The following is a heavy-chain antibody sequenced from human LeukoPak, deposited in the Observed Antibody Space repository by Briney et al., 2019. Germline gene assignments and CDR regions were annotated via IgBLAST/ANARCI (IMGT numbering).Heavy chain of an antibody. CDR3: ATHSGWYVGALGY. V-gene: IGHV4-4*02. D-gene: IGHD6-19*01. J-gene: IGHJ4*02. CDR2: IYHSGST. CDR1: GGSISSSNW. Sequence: SGTLSLTCAVSGGSISSSNWWSWVRQPPRKGLEWIGEIYHSGSTKYNPSLKSRVTVSLDKSKNQISLQLSSVTAADTAVYYCATHSGWYVGALGYWGQGTLVIVSS.